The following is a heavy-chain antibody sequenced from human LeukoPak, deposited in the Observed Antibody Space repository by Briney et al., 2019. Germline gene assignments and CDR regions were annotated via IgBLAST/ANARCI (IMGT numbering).Heavy chain of an antibody. J-gene: IGHJ5*02. CDR3: ATAHSYSSSSFDP. V-gene: IGHV1-8*01. Sequence: ASVRVSCKASGYTFTSYDINWVRQAPGQGLEWMGWMNPNSGNTDYAQKFQGRVTMTRNTSISTAYMELSSLRSEDTAVYYCATAHSYSSSSFDPWGQGTLVTVSS. CDR1: GYTFTSYD. D-gene: IGHD6-6*01. CDR2: MNPNSGNT.